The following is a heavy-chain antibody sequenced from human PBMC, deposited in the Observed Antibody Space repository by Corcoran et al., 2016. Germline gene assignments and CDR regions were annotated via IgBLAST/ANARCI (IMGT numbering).Heavy chain of an antibody. J-gene: IGHJ6*02. D-gene: IGHD2-15*01. CDR2: ISAYDGNT. Sequence: QVQLVQSGSEVKKPGASVKVSCKSSGYTFSNYGISWVRQAPGQGLEWMGWISAYDGNTNYAQKFQGRVSMTTDTATSTAYMELRSLRPDDTAIYYCARDCGVSCYASYYYGMDVWGQGTTVTVS. CDR3: ARDCGVSCYASYYYGMDV. CDR1: GYTFSNYG. V-gene: IGHV1-18*01.